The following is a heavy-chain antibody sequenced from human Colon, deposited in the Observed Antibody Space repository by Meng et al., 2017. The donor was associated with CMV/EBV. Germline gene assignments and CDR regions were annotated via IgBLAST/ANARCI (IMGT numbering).Heavy chain of an antibody. D-gene: IGHD3-10*01. CDR3: ARDSNYYYYYGMDV. CDR2: ISTTSGSI. Sequence: GESLKISCAASGFTFSTYWMSWVRQAPGKGLEWVSYISTTSGSIFYADSVKGRFTISRDNARNSLYLQINDLRAEDTAVYYCARDSNYYYYYGMDVWGQGTAVTVSS. V-gene: IGHV3-48*04. CDR1: GFTFSTYW. J-gene: IGHJ6*02.